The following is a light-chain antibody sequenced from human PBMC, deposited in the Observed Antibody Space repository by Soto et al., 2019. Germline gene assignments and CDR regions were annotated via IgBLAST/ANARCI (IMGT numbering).Light chain of an antibody. CDR1: SSDVGGYNY. V-gene: IGLV2-8*01. CDR2: EVT. CDR3: SSYAGSNRGV. J-gene: IGLJ3*02. Sequence: QSALTQPPSASGSPGQSVTISCTGTSSDVGGYNYVSWYQQRPGKAPKLMIYEVTKRPSGVPDRFSGSKSGNTASLTVSGLQAEDEADYYCSSYAGSNRGVFGGGTKVTVL.